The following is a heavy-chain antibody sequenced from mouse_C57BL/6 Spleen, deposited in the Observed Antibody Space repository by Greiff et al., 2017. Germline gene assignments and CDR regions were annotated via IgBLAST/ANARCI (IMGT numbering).Heavy chain of an antibody. CDR3: ARPYSNYDYWYFDV. D-gene: IGHD2-5*01. V-gene: IGHV5-6*02. J-gene: IGHJ1*03. CDR1: GFTFSSYG. CDR2: ISSGGSYT. Sequence: DVKLVESGGDLVKPGGSLKLSCAASGFTFSSYGMSWVRQTPDKRLEWVATISSGGSYTYYPDSVKGRVTISRDNAKNTLYLQMSSLKSEDTAMYYCARPYSNYDYWYFDVWGTGTTVTVSS.